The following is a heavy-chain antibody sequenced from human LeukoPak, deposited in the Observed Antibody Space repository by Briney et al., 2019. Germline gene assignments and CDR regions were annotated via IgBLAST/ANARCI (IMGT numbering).Heavy chain of an antibody. V-gene: IGHV4-61*05. CDR2: IYYSGST. J-gene: IGHJ4*02. CDR3: ASSRSIAAAGTFDY. CDR1: GGSISSSRDY. Sequence: SETLSLTCTVSGGSISSSRDYWAWIRQPPGKGLEWIANIYYSGSTNYNPSLKSRVTISVDTSKNQFSLKLSSVTAADTAVYYCASSRSIAAAGTFDYWGQGTLVTVSS. D-gene: IGHD6-13*01.